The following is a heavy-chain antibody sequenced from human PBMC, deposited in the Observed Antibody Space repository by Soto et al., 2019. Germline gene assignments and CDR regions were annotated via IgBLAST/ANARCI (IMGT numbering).Heavy chain of an antibody. CDR2: IKQDGSEK. Sequence: GGSLRLSCAASGFTFSSYWMSWVRQAPGKGLEWVANIKQDGSEKYYVDSVKGRFTISRDNAKNSLYLQMNSLRAEDTAVYYCARALAVAGYAPYYYYYGMDVWGQGTTVTVSS. CDR3: ARALAVAGYAPYYYYYGMDV. V-gene: IGHV3-7*03. J-gene: IGHJ6*02. CDR1: GFTFSSYW. D-gene: IGHD6-19*01.